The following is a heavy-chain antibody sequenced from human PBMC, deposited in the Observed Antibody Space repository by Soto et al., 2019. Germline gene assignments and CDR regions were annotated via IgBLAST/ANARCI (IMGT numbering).Heavy chain of an antibody. CDR3: ATRPPGIWAAVFDY. V-gene: IGHV4-59*01. J-gene: IGHJ4*02. Sequence: QVQLQESGPGLVKPSETLSLTCTVSRGSISSYYWSWIRQPPGKGPEWIGYIYHSGVTNYNPSLATRVTISLDTSRNQFSLKLNSVTAADTAVYYCATRPPGIWAAVFDYWSQGTLVTVSS. CDR2: IYHSGVT. D-gene: IGHD3-10*01. CDR1: RGSISSYY.